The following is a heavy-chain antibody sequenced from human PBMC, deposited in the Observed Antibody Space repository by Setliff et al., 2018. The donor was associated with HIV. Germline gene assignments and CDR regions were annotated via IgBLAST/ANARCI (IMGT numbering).Heavy chain of an antibody. D-gene: IGHD2-15*01. CDR1: GGSLNSGTYY. Sequence: SETLSLTCTVSGGSLNSGTYYWGWVRQPPGKGLEWIGSVYYSGTTYYNPSLKSRVTISVDTSNNQFSLKLKSVTTADTGIYYCIRRTSIRGVVAAADFDIWGQGTVVTVSS. J-gene: IGHJ3*02. CDR2: VYYSGTT. V-gene: IGHV4-39*01. CDR3: IRRTSIRGVVAAADFDI.